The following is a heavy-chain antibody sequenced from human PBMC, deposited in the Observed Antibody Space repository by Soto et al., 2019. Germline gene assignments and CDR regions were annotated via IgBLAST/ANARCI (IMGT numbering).Heavy chain of an antibody. Sequence: PSETLSLTCAVYGGSFSGYYWSWIRQPPGKGLEWIGEINHSGSTNYNPSLKSRVTISVDTSKNQFSLKLSSVTAADTAVYYCARGSYCSSKSCPRPYGMDVWGQGNTVTVSS. V-gene: IGHV4-34*01. CDR3: ARGSYCSSKSCPRPYGMDV. D-gene: IGHD2-2*01. CDR1: GGSFSGYY. J-gene: IGHJ6*02. CDR2: INHSGST.